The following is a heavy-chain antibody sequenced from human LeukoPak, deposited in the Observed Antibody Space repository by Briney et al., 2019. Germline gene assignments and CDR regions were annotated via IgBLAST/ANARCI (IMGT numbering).Heavy chain of an antibody. CDR3: ARAGYSTRTKAADY. CDR1: GGSFSGYY. Sequence: SETLSLTCAVYGGSFSGYYWSWIRQPPGKGLEWIGEINHSGSTNYNPSLKSRVTISVDTSKNQFSLKLSSVTAADTAVYYCARAGYSTRTKAADYWGQGTLVTVSS. D-gene: IGHD6-13*01. V-gene: IGHV4-34*01. CDR2: INHSGST. J-gene: IGHJ4*02.